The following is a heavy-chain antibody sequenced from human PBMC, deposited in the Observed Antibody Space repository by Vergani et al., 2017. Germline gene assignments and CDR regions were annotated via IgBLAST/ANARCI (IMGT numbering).Heavy chain of an antibody. J-gene: IGHJ1*01. D-gene: IGHD2-21*01. CDR2: ISYDGDRR. CDR1: GFSFRGHG. Sequence: QVHLVESGGGVVQPGRSLTLSCVASGFSFRGHGMHWVRQAPGKGLEWVAMISYDGDRRDYGDFAKGRFTISRDSSKTVYLQMNSLRAEDTAIYYCVRDSGYCDSDTCYRGGFCQHWGQGTLVTVS. V-gene: IGHV3-30*03. CDR3: VRDSGYCDSDTCYRGGFCQH.